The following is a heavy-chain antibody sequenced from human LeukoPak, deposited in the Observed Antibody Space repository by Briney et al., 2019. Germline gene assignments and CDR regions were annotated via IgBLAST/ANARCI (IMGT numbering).Heavy chain of an antibody. Sequence: GGSLRLSCAASGFTFSSYGMHGVRQAPGKGLEGGAVISYDGSNKYYADSVKGRFTISRDNSKNTLYLQMNRLTAEDTAVYYCAKLGYCSGGSCSPFDYWGQGTLVTVSS. V-gene: IGHV3-30*18. CDR1: GFTFSSYG. CDR3: AKLGYCSGGSCSPFDY. CDR2: ISYDGSNK. J-gene: IGHJ4*02. D-gene: IGHD2-15*01.